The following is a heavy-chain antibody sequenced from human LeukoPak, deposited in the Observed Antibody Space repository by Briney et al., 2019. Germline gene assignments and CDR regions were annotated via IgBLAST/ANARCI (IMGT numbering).Heavy chain of an antibody. D-gene: IGHD3-10*01. J-gene: IGHJ4*02. Sequence: GGSLRLSCAASGFTFSNAWMSWVRQAPGKGLEWVGRIKTKTDDGTIDYAAPVKGRYTISRDDSKDTLYLQMNSLKTEDTAVYYCAPGGGGHWGQGTLVTVSS. CDR3: APGGGGH. V-gene: IGHV3-15*01. CDR2: IKTKTDDGTI. CDR1: GFTFSNAW.